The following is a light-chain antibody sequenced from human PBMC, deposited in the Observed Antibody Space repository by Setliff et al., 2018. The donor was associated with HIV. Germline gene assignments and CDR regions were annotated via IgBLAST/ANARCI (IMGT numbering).Light chain of an antibody. V-gene: IGLV1-44*01. CDR2: SNN. Sequence: QSALAQPPSASGTPGQRVTISCSGSSSNIGSSTVNWYQQRPGTAPKLLIYSNNQLPSGVPDRFSGSKSGTSASLAISGLQSEDETDYYCAAWDDSLNGSVFGGGTKVTVL. CDR3: AAWDDSLNGSV. CDR1: SSNIGSST. J-gene: IGLJ2*01.